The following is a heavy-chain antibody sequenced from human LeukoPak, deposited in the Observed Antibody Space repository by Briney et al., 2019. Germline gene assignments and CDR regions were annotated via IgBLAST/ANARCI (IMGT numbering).Heavy chain of an antibody. J-gene: IGHJ4*02. CDR1: GGSFSGYY. D-gene: IGHD2-8*02. V-gene: IGHV4-34*01. CDR2: VYYGGTT. Sequence: SETLSLTCAVYGGSFSGYYWGWVRQPPGTGLEWIGHVYYGGTTYYNSSLKSRVTISLNTSKNQFSLNLNSVTVADTAVYYCARLLSATGSGFDYWGQGALVTVSS. CDR3: ARLLSATGSGFDY.